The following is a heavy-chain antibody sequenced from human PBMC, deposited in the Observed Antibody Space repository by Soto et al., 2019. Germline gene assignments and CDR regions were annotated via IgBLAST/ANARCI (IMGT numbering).Heavy chain of an antibody. CDR2: IYYSGST. J-gene: IGHJ4*02. CDR1: GGSISSSSYY. CDR3: ARGPIAVADY. V-gene: IGHV4-39*07. D-gene: IGHD6-19*01. Sequence: PSETLSLTCTVSGGSISSSSYYWGWIRQPPGKGLEWIGSIYYSGSTYYNPSLKSRVTISVDTSKNQFSLKLSSVTAADTAVYYCARGPIAVADYWGQGTLVTVS.